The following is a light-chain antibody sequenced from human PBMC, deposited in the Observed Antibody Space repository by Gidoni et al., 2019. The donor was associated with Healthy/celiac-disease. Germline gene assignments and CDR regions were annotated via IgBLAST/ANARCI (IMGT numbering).Light chain of an antibody. CDR3: QQYNSYWT. V-gene: IGKV1-5*03. J-gene: IGKJ1*01. CDR2: KAS. CDR1: QSISSW. Sequence: DIQMTQSPSTLSASVGDRVTITCRASQSISSWLAWYQQKPGKAPKLLLYKASSLESGVPSRFSGSGSGTEFTLTISSLQPDDFATYYCQQYNSYWTFGQGTKVENK.